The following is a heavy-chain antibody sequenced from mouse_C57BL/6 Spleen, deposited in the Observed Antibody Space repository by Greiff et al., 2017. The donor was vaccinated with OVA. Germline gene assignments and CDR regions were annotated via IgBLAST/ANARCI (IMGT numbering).Heavy chain of an antibody. D-gene: IGHD1-1*01. CDR3: AREYGRNFDV. CDR2: ISNGGGST. CDR1: GFTFSDYY. V-gene: IGHV5-12*01. Sequence: EVKLMESGGGLVQPGGSLKLSCAASGFTFSDYYMYWVRQTPEKRLEWVAYISNGGGSTYYPDTVKGRFTISRDNAKNTLYLQMSRLKSEDTAMYYCAREYGRNFDVWGTGTTVTVSS. J-gene: IGHJ1*03.